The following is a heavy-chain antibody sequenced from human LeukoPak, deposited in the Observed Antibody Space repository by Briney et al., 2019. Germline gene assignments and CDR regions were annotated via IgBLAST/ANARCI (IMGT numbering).Heavy chain of an antibody. J-gene: IGHJ4*02. V-gene: IGHV3-74*01. Sequence: GGSLRLSCAASGFTFSRDWMHWVRQGPGKGLVWVSRMNSDGSSTNYADSVKGRFTISRDNAKNSLYLQMNSLRAEGTAVYYCARTYYYGSGSYGFDYWGQGTLVTVSS. D-gene: IGHD3-10*01. CDR2: MNSDGSST. CDR3: ARTYYYGSGSYGFDY. CDR1: GFTFSRDW.